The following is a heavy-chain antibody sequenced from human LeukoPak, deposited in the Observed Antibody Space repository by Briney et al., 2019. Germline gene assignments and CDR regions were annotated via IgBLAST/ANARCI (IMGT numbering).Heavy chain of an antibody. Sequence: SETLSLTCTVSGASISGSGYYWGWIRQPPGKGLEWIGSIYSSGSTYYNASLQSRVTISVDTSKNQFSLKLSSVTAADTAVYYCATGRGGYVRPVATWFDPWGQGTLVTVSS. CDR1: GASISGSGYY. CDR2: IYSSGST. V-gene: IGHV4-39*07. CDR3: ATGRGGYVRPVATWFDP. D-gene: IGHD5-12*01. J-gene: IGHJ5*02.